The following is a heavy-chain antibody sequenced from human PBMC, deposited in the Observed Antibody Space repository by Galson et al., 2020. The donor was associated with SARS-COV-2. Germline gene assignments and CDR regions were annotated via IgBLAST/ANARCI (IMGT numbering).Heavy chain of an antibody. D-gene: IGHD3-9*01. V-gene: IGHV2-70*01. CDR2: IDWDDDK. Sequence: SGPTLVKPTQTLTLTCTFSGFSLSTSGMCVSWIRQPPGKALEWLALIDWDDDKYYSTSLKTRLTISKDTSKNQVVLTMTNMDPVDTATYYCARILYDSVTGYHYGMDVWGQGTTVTVSS. J-gene: IGHJ6*02. CDR1: GFSLSTSGMC. CDR3: ARILYDSVTGYHYGMDV.